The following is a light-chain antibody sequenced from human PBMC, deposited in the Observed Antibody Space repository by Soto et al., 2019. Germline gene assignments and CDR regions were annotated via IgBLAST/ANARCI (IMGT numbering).Light chain of an antibody. CDR1: QSISRL. CDR3: QQYHIYWT. Sequence: DIQMNQSPSSLSASVGDRVTISCRASQSISRLLACYQQKPGRAPKLLIYMASNLESGVPSRFSGSGSGTEFTLTISSLQPDDFATYYCQQYHIYWTFGQGTKV. V-gene: IGKV1-5*03. CDR2: MAS. J-gene: IGKJ1*01.